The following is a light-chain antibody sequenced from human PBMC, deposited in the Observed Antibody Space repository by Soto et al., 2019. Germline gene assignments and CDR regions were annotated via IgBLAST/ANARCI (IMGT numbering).Light chain of an antibody. CDR2: DVS. CDR3: QQYNNWPRT. Sequence: EVVMTQSPATLSVSPGERATLSCRASESVSRNLAWYQQKPGQAPRLLIYDVSTRATAIPDRFSGSGSGTEFTLTISSLQSEDFAVYYCQQYNNWPRTFGQGTKVDIK. CDR1: ESVSRN. J-gene: IGKJ1*01. V-gene: IGKV3-15*01.